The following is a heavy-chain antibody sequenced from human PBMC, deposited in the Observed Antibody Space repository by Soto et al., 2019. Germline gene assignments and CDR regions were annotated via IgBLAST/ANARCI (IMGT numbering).Heavy chain of an antibody. CDR1: GFTFSRNN. D-gene: IGHD4-4*01. J-gene: IGHJ1*01. CDR3: AREGIINYNEYSFEI. CDR2: FSTLGNWR. V-gene: IGHV3-21*01. Sequence: PGRSLRLSGAASGFTFSRNNTNWSRQSPGKGREWVLSFSTLGNWRYCADSVKGRFSVARDNSKSSVSLQRNSLRVDDTAIYYGAREGIINYNEYSFEIWVQGTLVTVSS.